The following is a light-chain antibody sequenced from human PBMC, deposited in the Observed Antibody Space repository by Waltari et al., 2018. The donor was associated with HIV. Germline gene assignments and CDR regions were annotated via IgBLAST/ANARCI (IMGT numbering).Light chain of an antibody. CDR2: DVT. CDR3: SSYTSSISLV. Sequence: QSALTQPASGSGSPGQSITISCTGTNNDVGTYNYVSWYQQHPGKAPKLMIYDVTDRPSGVSDRFSGSKSGNTASLTISGLQAEDEADYYCSSYTSSISLVFGGGTKVTVL. J-gene: IGLJ3*02. V-gene: IGLV2-14*03. CDR1: NNDVGTYNY.